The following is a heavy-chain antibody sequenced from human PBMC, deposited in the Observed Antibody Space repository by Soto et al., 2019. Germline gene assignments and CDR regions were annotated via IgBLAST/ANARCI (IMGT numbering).Heavy chain of an antibody. Sequence: EVQLLESGGGLVQPGGSLRLSCAASGFTFSSYAMSWVRQAPGKGLEWVSAISGSGGSTYYADSVKGRFTISRDNSKNTLYLQMSSLSAEETAVYYVPKKLSYGDLRTVDYWGPGTLVTVSS. J-gene: IGHJ4*01. CDR3: PKKLSYGDLRTVDY. CDR2: ISGSGGST. CDR1: GFTFSSYA. D-gene: IGHD5-18*01. V-gene: IGHV3-23*01.